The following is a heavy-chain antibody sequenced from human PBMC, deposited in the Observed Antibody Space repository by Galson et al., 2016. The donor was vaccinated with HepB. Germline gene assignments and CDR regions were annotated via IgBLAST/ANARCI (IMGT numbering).Heavy chain of an antibody. CDR1: GFSFSGSW. Sequence: SLRLSCAASGFSFSGSWMSWVRQAPGKGLECVANINDHGGTKYYVDSVKGRFTISRDNAKSSLYLQMNSLRAEDTAVYYCVRDGRGDDFNMDVWGKGTTVTVSS. V-gene: IGHV3-7*03. CDR2: INDHGGTK. J-gene: IGHJ6*03. D-gene: IGHD3-3*01. CDR3: VRDGRGDDFNMDV.